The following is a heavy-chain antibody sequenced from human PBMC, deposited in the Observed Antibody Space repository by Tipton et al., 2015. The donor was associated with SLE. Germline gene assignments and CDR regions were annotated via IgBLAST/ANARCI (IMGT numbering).Heavy chain of an antibody. Sequence: QSGAEVKKPGASVKVSCKASGYTFTSYGISWVRQAPGQGLEWMGWISAYNGNTNYAQKLQGRVTMTTDTSTSTAYMELRSLRSDDTAVYYCARAVVPAAIRYYYGMDVWGQGTTVTVSS. CDR3: ARAVVPAAIRYYYGMDV. CDR2: ISAYNGNT. J-gene: IGHJ6*02. V-gene: IGHV1-18*01. D-gene: IGHD2-2*02. CDR1: GYTFTSYG.